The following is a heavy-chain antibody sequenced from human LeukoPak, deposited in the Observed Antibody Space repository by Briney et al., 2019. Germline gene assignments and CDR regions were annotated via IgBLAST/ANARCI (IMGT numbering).Heavy chain of an antibody. CDR3: ARDASGSSIGLIDF. D-gene: IGHD1-26*01. CDR1: EFTLSSYN. CDR2: ISTSSTYI. V-gene: IGHV3-21*01. Sequence: GGSLRLSCAASEFTLSSYNMHWVRQAPGKGLEWVSYISTSSTYIYYADSVKGRFTISRDNAKNSLYLHMDSLRAEDTAVYYCARDASGSSIGLIDFWGQGTLVTVSS. J-gene: IGHJ4*02.